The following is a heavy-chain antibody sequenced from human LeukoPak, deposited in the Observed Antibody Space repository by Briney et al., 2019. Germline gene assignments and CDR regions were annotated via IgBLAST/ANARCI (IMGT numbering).Heavy chain of an antibody. V-gene: IGHV1-69*05. CDR2: IIPIFGTA. CDR1: GGTFSSYA. J-gene: IGHJ4*02. D-gene: IGHD3-3*01. Sequence: SVKVSCKASGGTFSSYAISWVRQAPGQGLEWMGRIIPIFGTANYAQKLQRRLTITTHESTRTAHMDLSSLRSEDTAVYYCARGTRITIFGVVTLYYFDYWGQGPLVTVSS. CDR3: ARGTRITIFGVVTLYYFDY.